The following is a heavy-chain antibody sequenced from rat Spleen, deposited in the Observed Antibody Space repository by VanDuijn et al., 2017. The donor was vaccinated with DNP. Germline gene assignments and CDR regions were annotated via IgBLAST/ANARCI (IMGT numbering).Heavy chain of an antibody. V-gene: IGHV5-31*01. J-gene: IGHJ2*01. Sequence: EVQLVESGGGLMQPGRSLKLSCVASGFTFDNYWMTWIRQVPGKGLEWIASITSNGVSTYYPDSVKGRFTISRDNAKSSLYLQMNSLKSEDTATYYCGKNTGYYFDHWGQGVMVTVSS. CDR3: GKNTGYYFDH. CDR1: GFTFDNYW. CDR2: ITSNGVST. D-gene: IGHD4-1*01.